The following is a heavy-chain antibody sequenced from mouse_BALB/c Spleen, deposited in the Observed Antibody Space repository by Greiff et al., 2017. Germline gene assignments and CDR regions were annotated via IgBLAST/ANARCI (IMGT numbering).Heavy chain of an antibody. CDR3: ARSGGGRYFDG. CDR1: GYTFTSYW. CDR2: IDPSDSYT. Sequence: QVQLQQPGAELVKPGASVKLSCKASGYTFTSYWMHWVKQRPGQGLEWIGEIDPSDSYTNYNQKFKGKATLTVDKSSSTAYMQLSSLTSEDSAVYYCARSGGGRYFDGWGAGTTVTVSS. J-gene: IGHJ1*01. D-gene: IGHD3-1*01. V-gene: IGHV1-69*02.